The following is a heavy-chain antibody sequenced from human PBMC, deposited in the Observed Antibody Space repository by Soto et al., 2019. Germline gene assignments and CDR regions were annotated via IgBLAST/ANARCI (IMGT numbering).Heavy chain of an antibody. CDR1: GGSISSSNW. CDR3: ARESYANYYYYGMDV. V-gene: IGHV4-4*02. Sequence: QVQLQESGPGLVKPSGTLSLTCAVSGGSISSSNWWSWVRQPPGRGRGGIGEIYHSGSTNYNPSLKSRVTISVDKSKNQFSLKLSSVTAADTAVYYCARESYANYYYYGMDVWGQGTTVTVSS. J-gene: IGHJ6*02. CDR2: IYHSGST. D-gene: IGHD4-17*01.